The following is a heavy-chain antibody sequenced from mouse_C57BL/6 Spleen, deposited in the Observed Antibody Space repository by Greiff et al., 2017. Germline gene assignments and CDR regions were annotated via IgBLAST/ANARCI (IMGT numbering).Heavy chain of an antibody. CDR1: GFTFSDYG. CDR3: ERGGLADY. V-gene: IGHV5-17*01. CDR2: LSSGSSTI. Sequence: EVMLVESGGGLVKPGGSLKLSCAASGFTFSDYGMHWVRQAPEKGLEWVAYLSSGSSTIYYADTVRGRFTISRDNAKNTLFLQMASLRSEGTAMYYCERGGLADYWGQGTTLTVSS. J-gene: IGHJ2*01. D-gene: IGHD3-3*01.